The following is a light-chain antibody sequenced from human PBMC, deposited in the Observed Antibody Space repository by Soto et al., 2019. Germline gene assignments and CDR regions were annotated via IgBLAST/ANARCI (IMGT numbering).Light chain of an antibody. CDR3: QSYDSGLSGYV. Sequence: QAVVTQPPSVSEAPGQRVTISCTGSSSNIGAGYEAHWYQQVPGTAPKLLIYENNNRPSGVPDRFSGSKSGTSASLAITGLQAEDEAEYYCQSYDSGLSGYVFGTGTKVTVL. J-gene: IGLJ1*01. V-gene: IGLV1-40*01. CDR1: SSNIGAGYE. CDR2: ENN.